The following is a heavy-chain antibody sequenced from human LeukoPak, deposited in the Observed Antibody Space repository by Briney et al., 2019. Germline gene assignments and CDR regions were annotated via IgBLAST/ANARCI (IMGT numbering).Heavy chain of an antibody. J-gene: IGHJ4*02. CDR3: AREGDYYDSSGYYYPVDY. Sequence: GGSLRLSCAASGFTFSSYAMSWVRQAPGKGLEWVSAISGSGGSTYYADSVKGRFTISRDNAKNSLYLQMNSLRAEDTAVYYCAREGDYYDSSGYYYPVDYWGQGTLVTVSS. V-gene: IGHV3-23*01. D-gene: IGHD3-22*01. CDR2: ISGSGGST. CDR1: GFTFSSYA.